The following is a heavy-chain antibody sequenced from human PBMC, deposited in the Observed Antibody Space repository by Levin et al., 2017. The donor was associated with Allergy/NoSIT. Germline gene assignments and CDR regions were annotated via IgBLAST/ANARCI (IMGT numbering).Heavy chain of an antibody. CDR1: GFTVSTNY. J-gene: IGHJ5*01. CDR2: IYSSGNT. CDR3: AGDRFLDGSASGGWLDS. Sequence: ETLSLTCAASGFTVSTNYMNWVRQAPGKGLEWVSVIYSSGNTYYADSVKGRFTTSRDSSRNTLYLQMNTLTVEDTAIYYCAGDRFLDGSASGGWLDSWGQGTLVTVAS. V-gene: IGHV3-53*01. D-gene: IGHD3-10*01.